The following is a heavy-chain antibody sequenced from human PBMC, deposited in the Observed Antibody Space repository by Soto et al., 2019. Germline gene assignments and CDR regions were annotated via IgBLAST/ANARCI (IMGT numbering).Heavy chain of an antibody. CDR1: GYTFTGYY. V-gene: IGHV1-2*02. Sequence: SCKASGYTFTGYYMHWVRQAPGQGLEWMGWINPNSGGTNYAQKFQGRVTMTRDTSISTAYMELSRLRSDDTAVYYCARREYSSGWIVYWGQGTLVTVSS. D-gene: IGHD6-19*01. CDR2: INPNSGGT. CDR3: ARREYSSGWIVY. J-gene: IGHJ4*02.